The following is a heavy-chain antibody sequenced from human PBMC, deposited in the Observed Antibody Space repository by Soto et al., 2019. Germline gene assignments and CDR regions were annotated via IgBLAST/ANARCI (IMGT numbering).Heavy chain of an antibody. CDR1: GGTFSTYA. Sequence: QVQLVQSGAEVKKPESSVKVSCKAPGGTFSTYAISWVRQAPGQGLEWMGGIINMFGTANYAQRFQDRVTITADESTNTVYLELSSLRSEDTAVYFCASGIQLWLRRINNGYSGWGQGTLVTVSS. J-gene: IGHJ4*02. CDR2: IINMFGTA. D-gene: IGHD5-18*01. CDR3: ASGIQLWLRRINNGYSG. V-gene: IGHV1-69*12.